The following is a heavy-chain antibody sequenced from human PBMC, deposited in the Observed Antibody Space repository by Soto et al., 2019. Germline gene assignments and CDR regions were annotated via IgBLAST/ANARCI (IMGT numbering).Heavy chain of an antibody. CDR2: ISPMFGAA. D-gene: IGHD3-10*01. Sequence: QVQLVQSGAEMKKPGSSVKVSCQSSGGTFNTYAMNWVRQARGQGPEWMGDISPMFGAANYAPKFQCRVTITADESTGTSYMQLSSLTSEDTALYFWAREVQVHTHAFVYWGQGTLVTVSS. CDR3: AREVQVHTHAFVY. V-gene: IGHV1-69*19. J-gene: IGHJ4*02. CDR1: GGTFNTYA.